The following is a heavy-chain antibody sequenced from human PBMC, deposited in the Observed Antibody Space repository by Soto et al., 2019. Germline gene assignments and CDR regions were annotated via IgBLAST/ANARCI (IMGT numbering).Heavy chain of an antibody. CDR3: ARATFTVTMIGNYYYGMDV. J-gene: IGHJ6*02. V-gene: IGHV4-30-4*01. CDR1: GGSISSGDYY. Sequence: QVQLQESGPGLVKPSQTLSLTCTVSGGSISSGDYYWSWIRQPPGKGLEWIGYIYYSGSTYYNPSLKSRVTISVDTSKNQFSLKLSSVTAADTAVYYCARATFTVTMIGNYYYGMDVWGQGTTVTVSS. D-gene: IGHD3-10*02. CDR2: IYYSGST.